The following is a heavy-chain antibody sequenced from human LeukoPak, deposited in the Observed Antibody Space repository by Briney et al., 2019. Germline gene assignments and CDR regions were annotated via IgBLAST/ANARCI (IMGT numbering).Heavy chain of an antibody. CDR3: ARGENFDS. CDR2: IHHSGRT. Sequence: SETLSLTCTVSGGSISSSSYYWGWIRQPPGKGLEWIGEIHHSGRTNRNPSLKSRVTISVDTSKKQFSLKVNSVTAADTAVYFCARGENFDSWGQGTLVTVSS. CDR1: GGSISSSSYY. V-gene: IGHV4-39*07. D-gene: IGHD1-26*01. J-gene: IGHJ4*02.